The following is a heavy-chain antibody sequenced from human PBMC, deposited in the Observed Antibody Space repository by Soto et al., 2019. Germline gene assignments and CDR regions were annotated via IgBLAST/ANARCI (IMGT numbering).Heavy chain of an antibody. CDR2: IKHDGGER. D-gene: IGHD1-26*01. V-gene: IGHV3-7*05. CDR3: AIVPPSPVGANSFDY. Sequence: EVELVESGGGLVQPGGSLRLSCVASGFTFSNYWMSWVRLAPGKAPEWVANIKHDGGERYYVDSVKGRFTISGDNAKNSLYLQMNRLRGEDTAVYYCAIVPPSPVGANSFDYWGQGTLITVSS. J-gene: IGHJ4*02. CDR1: GFTFSNYW.